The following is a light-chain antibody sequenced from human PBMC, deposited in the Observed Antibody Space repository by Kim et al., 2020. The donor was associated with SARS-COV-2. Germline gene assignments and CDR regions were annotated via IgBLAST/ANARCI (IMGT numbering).Light chain of an antibody. J-gene: IGLJ2*01. V-gene: IGLV3-19*01. CDR2: GKN. Sequence: LEQTVRITCQGDSLRSYYASWYQQTPGQAPVLVIYGKNNRPSGIPDRFSGSSSGNTASLTITGAQAEDEADYYCNSRDSSGNHVVFGGGTQLTVL. CDR1: SLRSYY. CDR3: NSRDSSGNHVV.